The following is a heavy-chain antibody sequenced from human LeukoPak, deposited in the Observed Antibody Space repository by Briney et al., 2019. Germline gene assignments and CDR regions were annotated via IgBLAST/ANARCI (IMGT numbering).Heavy chain of an antibody. CDR1: GFTFSSYG. D-gene: IGHD3-3*01. CDR2: ISYDGSNK. J-gene: IGHJ4*02. Sequence: GGSLRLSCAASGFTFSSYGMHWVRQAPGKGLEWVAVISYDGSNKYYADSVKGRFTISRDDSKNTLYLQMNSPRADDTAVYYCATVNGYFDFGDDWGQGTLVTVSS. CDR3: ATVNGYFDFGDD. V-gene: IGHV3-30*03.